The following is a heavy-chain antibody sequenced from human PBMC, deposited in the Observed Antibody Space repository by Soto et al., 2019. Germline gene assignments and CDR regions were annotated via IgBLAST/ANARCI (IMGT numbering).Heavy chain of an antibody. V-gene: IGHV4-31*03. CDR3: ARDPRLVLAGIRYYGMDV. D-gene: IGHD2-2*01. J-gene: IGHJ6*02. CDR2: IYHSGTT. CDR1: AGSISSDNYY. Sequence: LSLTCTVSAGSISSDNYYWTWIRQHPGKGLEWIGYIYHSGTTYYNPSLKSRLIISVDTSKNQFSLKLRSVTAADTAVYYCARDPRLVLAGIRYYGMDVWGQGTTVTVSS.